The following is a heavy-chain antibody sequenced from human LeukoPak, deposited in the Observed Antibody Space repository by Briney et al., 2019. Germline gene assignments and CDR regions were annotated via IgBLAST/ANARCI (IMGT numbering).Heavy chain of an antibody. D-gene: IGHD3-9*01. Sequence: GGSLRLSCAASGFTFSNFGMHWVRQAPGKGLEWVSAISGSGGSTYYADSVKGRFTISRDNSKNTLYLQMNSLRAEDTAVYYCAKIVPYYDILTGYFDYWGQGTLVTVSS. J-gene: IGHJ4*02. CDR1: GFTFSNFG. V-gene: IGHV3-23*01. CDR3: AKIVPYYDILTGYFDY. CDR2: ISGSGGST.